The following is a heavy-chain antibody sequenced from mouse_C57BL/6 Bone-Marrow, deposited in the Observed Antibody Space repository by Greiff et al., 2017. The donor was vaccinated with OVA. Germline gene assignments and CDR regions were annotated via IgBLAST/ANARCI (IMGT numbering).Heavy chain of an antibody. Sequence: QVQLQQSGAELVKPGASVKLSCKASGYTFTEYTIHWVQQRSGQGLEWIGWFYPGSGSIKYNEKVKDKATLTADKSSSTVYMELSRLTSEDSAVYFCARHERGTGTGLYYFDYWGQGTTLTVSS. CDR2: FYPGSGSI. CDR1: GYTFTEYT. CDR3: ARHERGTGTGLYYFDY. J-gene: IGHJ2*01. V-gene: IGHV1-62-2*01. D-gene: IGHD4-1*01.